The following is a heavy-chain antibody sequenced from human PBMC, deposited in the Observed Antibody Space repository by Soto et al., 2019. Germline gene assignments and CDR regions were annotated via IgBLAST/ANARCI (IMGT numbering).Heavy chain of an antibody. J-gene: IGHJ4*01. CDR2: ISGSGGSP. V-gene: IGHV3-23*01. Sequence: PGWSLRLCCAASGVTFNIYTMAWVLQAPEKWLEWVSSISGSGGSPSYADSVQGRFTISRDNSRNTLSLQMNSLRAEDTATYYCAKARCSGNSCYVPDYWGLGSLVTVSS. D-gene: IGHD2-15*01. CDR1: GVTFNIYT. CDR3: AKARCSGNSCYVPDY.